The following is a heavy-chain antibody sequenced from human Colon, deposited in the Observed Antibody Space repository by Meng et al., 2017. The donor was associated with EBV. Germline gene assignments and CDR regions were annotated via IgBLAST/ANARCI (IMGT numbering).Heavy chain of an antibody. CDR2: IYYSGST. V-gene: IGHV4-31*03. CDR3: ARVSSGWDYFDY. J-gene: IGHJ4*02. Sequence: QGHLQGSAPGMVNPSQTLSLTCTVSGGSVSSGGYYWTWIRQHPGKGLEWFGHIYYSGSTFYNPSLKRRVIISIDTSKNQFSLNLRSVTAADTAVYYCARVSSGWDYFDYWGQGTLVTVSS. D-gene: IGHD6-19*01. CDR1: GGSVSSGGYY.